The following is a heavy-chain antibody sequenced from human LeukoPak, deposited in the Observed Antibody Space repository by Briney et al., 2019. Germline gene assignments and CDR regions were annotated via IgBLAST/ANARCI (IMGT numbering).Heavy chain of an antibody. Sequence: ASVKVSCKASGYTFTSYDINWVRQAAGQGLEWMGWVNPDSGNTGYAQKFQGRVTMTRNTSISTAYMELSSLRSDDTAIYYCARDSYCSGGACSRGGCNWFDPWGQGTPVTVSS. CDR2: VNPDSGNT. J-gene: IGHJ5*02. V-gene: IGHV1-8*01. CDR1: GYTFTSYD. CDR3: ARDSYCSGGACSRGGCNWFDP. D-gene: IGHD2-15*01.